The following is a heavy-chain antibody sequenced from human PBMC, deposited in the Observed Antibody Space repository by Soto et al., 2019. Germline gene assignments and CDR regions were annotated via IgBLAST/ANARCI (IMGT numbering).Heavy chain of an antibody. Sequence: ASVKVSCKASGYTFTSYDINWVLQATGQGLEWMGWMNPNSGNTGYAQKFQGRVTMTRNTSISTAYMELSSLRSEDTAVYYCARGDSSSSTYYYYYGMDVWGQGTTVTVSS. CDR2: MNPNSGNT. D-gene: IGHD6-6*01. J-gene: IGHJ6*02. CDR3: ARGDSSSSTYYYYYGMDV. CDR1: GYTFTSYD. V-gene: IGHV1-8*01.